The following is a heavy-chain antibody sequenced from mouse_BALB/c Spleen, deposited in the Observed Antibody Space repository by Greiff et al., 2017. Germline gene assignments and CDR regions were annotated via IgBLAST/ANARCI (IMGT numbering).Heavy chain of an antibody. Sequence: QVQLQQSGPGLVQPSQSLSITCTVSGFSLTSYGVHWVRQSPGKGLEWLGVIWSGGSTDYNAAFISRLSISKDNSKSQVFFKKNSLQANDTAIYYCARPLSTMIKAAFAYWGQGTLVTVSA. CDR1: GFSLTSYG. D-gene: IGHD2-4*01. V-gene: IGHV2-2*02. CDR2: IWSGGST. J-gene: IGHJ3*01. CDR3: ARPLSTMIKAAFAY.